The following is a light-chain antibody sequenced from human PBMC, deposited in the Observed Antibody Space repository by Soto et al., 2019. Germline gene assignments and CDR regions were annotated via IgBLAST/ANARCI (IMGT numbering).Light chain of an antibody. V-gene: IGKV1-12*01. Sequence: DIQMTQSPSSVSASVGDRVTITCRASQGISGWLAWYQQKPGKAHKLLIYAASNLHSGVPSRFGGSGSGTEFTLTISSLQPEDFATYYCQQASRFPITFGQGTRLEMK. CDR2: AAS. CDR3: QQASRFPIT. CDR1: QGISGW. J-gene: IGKJ5*01.